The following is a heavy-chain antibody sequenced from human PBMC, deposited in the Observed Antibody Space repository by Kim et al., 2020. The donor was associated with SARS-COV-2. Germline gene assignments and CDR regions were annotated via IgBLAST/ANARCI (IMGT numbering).Heavy chain of an antibody. J-gene: IGHJ4*02. CDR1: GFTFSSHG. Sequence: GSLRLSCAASGFTFSSHGMSWVRQAPGKGLEWVSTVSGNGGNIYYADSVKGRFTISRDNSKNTLLLQMNSLRAEDTAIYYCARSHSGFSFDYWGQGTLVTVSS. CDR2: VSGNGGNI. V-gene: IGHV3-23*01. D-gene: IGHD3-22*01. CDR3: ARSHSGFSFDY.